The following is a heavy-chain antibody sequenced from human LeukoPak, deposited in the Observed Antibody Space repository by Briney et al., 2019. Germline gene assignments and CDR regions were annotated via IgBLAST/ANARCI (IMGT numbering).Heavy chain of an antibody. CDR3: ARVGPVAGTGFDY. J-gene: IGHJ4*02. CDR1: GGSIGSYY. D-gene: IGHD6-19*01. Sequence: SETLSLTCTVSGGSIGSYYWSWIRQPAGKGLEWIGRIYTSGSANYNPSLKSRVTMSVDTSKNQFSLKLSSVTAADTAVYYCARVGPVAGTGFDYWGQGTLVTVSS. CDR2: IYTSGSA. V-gene: IGHV4-4*07.